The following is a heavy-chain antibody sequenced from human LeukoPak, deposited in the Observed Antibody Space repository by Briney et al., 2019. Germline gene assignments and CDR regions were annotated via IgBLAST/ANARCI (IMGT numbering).Heavy chain of an antibody. CDR3: ARVVVGATTPEVAFDI. CDR1: GHPFTGYY. J-gene: IGHJ3*02. D-gene: IGHD1-26*01. CDR2: INPNSGGT. Sequence: ASVKVSCKASGHPFTGYYMHWVRQAPGQGLEWMGWINPNSGGTNYAQKFQGRVTMTRDTSISTAYMELSRLRSDDTAVYYCARVVVGATTPEVAFDIWGQETMVTVSS. V-gene: IGHV1-2*02.